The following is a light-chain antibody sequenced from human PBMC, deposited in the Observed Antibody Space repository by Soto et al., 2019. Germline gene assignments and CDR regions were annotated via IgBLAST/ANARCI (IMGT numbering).Light chain of an antibody. Sequence: DIVMTQSPDSLAVSLGERATINCKSSQSVLYSSNNKNFLAWYQQKPGQHPKLLIYWASTRESGVPDRFSGSGSGTDFTLTISSLQAEDVSVYYCQQYYSPPHTFGQGTELQIK. CDR3: QQYYSPPHT. V-gene: IGKV4-1*01. J-gene: IGKJ2*01. CDR1: QSVLYSSNNKNF. CDR2: WAS.